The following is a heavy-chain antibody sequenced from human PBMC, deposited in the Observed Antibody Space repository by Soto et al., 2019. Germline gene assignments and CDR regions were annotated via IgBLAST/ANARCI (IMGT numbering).Heavy chain of an antibody. CDR3: ARLLGSGSYYTRAYYYGMDV. D-gene: IGHD3-10*01. V-gene: IGHV1-69*13. Sequence: GASVKVSCKASGGTFSSYAISWVRQAPGQGLEWMGGIIPIFGTANYAQKLQGRVTITADESTSTAYMELSSLRSEDTAVYFFARLLGSGSYYTRAYYYGMDVWGQGTTVTVSS. CDR2: IIPIFGTA. CDR1: GGTFSSYA. J-gene: IGHJ6*02.